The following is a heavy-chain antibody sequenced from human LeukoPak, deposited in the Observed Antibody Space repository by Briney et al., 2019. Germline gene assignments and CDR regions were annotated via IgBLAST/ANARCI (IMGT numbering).Heavy chain of an antibody. CDR1: GGSISSYY. D-gene: IGHD6-13*01. CDR3: ARGSEGKLAAASVFWFDP. CDR2: IYYSGST. J-gene: IGHJ5*02. V-gene: IGHV4-59*01. Sequence: PSETLSLTCTVSGGSISSYYWSWIRQPPGKGLEWIGYIYYSGSTNYNPSLKSRVTISVDTSKNQFSLKLSSVTAADTAVYYCARGSEGKLAAASVFWFDPWGQGTLVTVSS.